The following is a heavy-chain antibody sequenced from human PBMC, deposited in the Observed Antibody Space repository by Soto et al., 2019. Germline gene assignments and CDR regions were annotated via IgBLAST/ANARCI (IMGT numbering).Heavy chain of an antibody. V-gene: IGHV4-30-2*05. D-gene: IGHD5-18*01. CDR2: IYHSGST. CDR1: GGSISRGGYS. J-gene: IGHJ4*02. CDR3: ATMGTPATGLYYFDY. Sequence: SETLSLTCAVSGGSISRGGYSWSWIRQPPGKGLEWIGYIYHSGSTYYSLSLKSRVTISVDTSKNQFSLNLSFVTAADTAVYYCATMGTPATGLYYFDYWGQGTLVTVSS.